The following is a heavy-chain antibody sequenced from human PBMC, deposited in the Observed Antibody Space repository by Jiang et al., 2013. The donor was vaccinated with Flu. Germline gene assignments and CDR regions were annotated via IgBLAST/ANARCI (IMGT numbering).Heavy chain of an antibody. CDR1: GFTFSDYY. CDR2: ISSSGSTI. D-gene: IGHD2-15*01. J-gene: IGHJ6*02. Sequence: AASGFTFSDYYMSWIRQAPGKGLEWVSYISSSGSTIYYADSVKGRFTISRDNAKNSLYLQMNSLRAEDTAVYYCATQGDLVVVAASGMDVWGQGTTVTVSS. CDR3: ATQGDLVVVAASGMDV. V-gene: IGHV3-11*04.